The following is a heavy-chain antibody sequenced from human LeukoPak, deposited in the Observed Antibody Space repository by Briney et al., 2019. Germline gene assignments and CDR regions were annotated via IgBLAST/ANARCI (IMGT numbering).Heavy chain of an antibody. CDR2: INPNSGGT. D-gene: IGHD5-18*01. Sequence: ASVKVSCKASGYTFTGYYMHWVRQAPGQGLEWMGWINPNSGGTIYAQKFQGWVTMTRDTSISTAYMELSRLRSDDTAVYYCARDSRIQLWSQPLYYFDYWGQGTLVTVSS. CDR1: GYTFTGYY. V-gene: IGHV1-2*04. CDR3: ARDSRIQLWSQPLYYFDY. J-gene: IGHJ4*02.